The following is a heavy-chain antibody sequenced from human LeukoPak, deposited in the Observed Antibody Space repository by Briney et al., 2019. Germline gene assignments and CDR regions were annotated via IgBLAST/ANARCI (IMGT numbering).Heavy chain of an antibody. J-gene: IGHJ6*03. Sequence: ASVKVSCKASGYTFTSYAISWVRQAPGQGLEWMGGIIPIFGTANYAQKFQGRVTITADESTSTAYMELSSLRSEDTAVYYCARALGPSERLLQNYYYYYMDVWGKGTTVTVSS. CDR1: GYTFTSYA. CDR2: IIPIFGTA. CDR3: ARALGPSERLLQNYYYYYMDV. D-gene: IGHD3-3*01. V-gene: IGHV1-69*13.